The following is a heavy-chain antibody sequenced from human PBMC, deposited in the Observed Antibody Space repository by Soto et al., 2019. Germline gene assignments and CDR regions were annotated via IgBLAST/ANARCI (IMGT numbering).Heavy chain of an antibody. D-gene: IGHD3-22*01. V-gene: IGHV3-43D*04. CDR2: ISWDGGST. CDR3: KKPQRPYYDAGGFDY. Sequence: AGGSLRLSCATSGFTFGEYAMHWVRQAPGKGLEWVSLISWDGGSTYYTDSVEGRFTISRDNSKNSVFLQMNNLRAEDTALYYCKKPQRPYYDAGGFDYWGQGTLVTVYS. J-gene: IGHJ4*02. CDR1: GFTFGEYA.